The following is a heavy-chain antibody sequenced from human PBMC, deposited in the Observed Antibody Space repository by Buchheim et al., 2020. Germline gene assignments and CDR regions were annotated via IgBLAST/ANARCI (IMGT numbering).Heavy chain of an antibody. CDR2: IWYDGSNK. Sequence: QVQLVESGGGVVQPGRSLRLSCAASGFTFSSYGMHWVRQAPGKGLEWVAVIWYDGSNKYYADSVKGRFTISRDNSKNTLYLQMNSLSAEDTAVYYCARIYSSSWLEVPWFDPWGQGTL. D-gene: IGHD6-13*01. CDR3: ARIYSSSWLEVPWFDP. V-gene: IGHV3-33*01. CDR1: GFTFSSYG. J-gene: IGHJ5*02.